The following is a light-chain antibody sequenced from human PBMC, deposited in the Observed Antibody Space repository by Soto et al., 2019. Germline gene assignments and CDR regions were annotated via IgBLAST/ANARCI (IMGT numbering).Light chain of an antibody. CDR3: QQYGSSPRT. V-gene: IGKV3-20*01. Sequence: EIVLTQSPGTLSLSPGERATLSCRASQSVSSSYLAWYQQKPGQSPRLLISGASSRATGIPDRFSGSGSGTDFTLTISRLEPEDFAVYYCQQYGSSPRTFGQGTKLEIK. J-gene: IGKJ2*01. CDR2: GAS. CDR1: QSVSSSY.